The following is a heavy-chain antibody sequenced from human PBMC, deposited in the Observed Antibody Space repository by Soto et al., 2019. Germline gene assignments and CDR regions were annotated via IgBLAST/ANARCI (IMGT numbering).Heavy chain of an antibody. J-gene: IGHJ4*02. D-gene: IGHD6-13*01. CDR3: ARVDRAPGYSSSWPPPH. CDR2: INPSGGST. V-gene: IGHV1-46*01. CDR1: GYTFTSYY. Sequence: GASVKVSCKASGYTFTSYYMHWVRQAPGQGLEWMGIINPSGGSTSYAQKFQGRVTMTRDTSTSTVYMELSSLRSEDTAVYYCARVDRAPGYSSSWPPPHWGQGTLVTVSS.